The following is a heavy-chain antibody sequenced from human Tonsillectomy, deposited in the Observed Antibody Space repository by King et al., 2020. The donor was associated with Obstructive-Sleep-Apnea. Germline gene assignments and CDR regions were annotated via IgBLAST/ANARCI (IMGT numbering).Heavy chain of an antibody. D-gene: IGHD5-12*01. V-gene: IGHV4-59*01. CDR3: ARIGYSGYDNYYGMDV. CDR2: IYYSGST. CDR1: GGSISSYY. Sequence: QLQESGPGLVKPSETLSLTCTVSGGSISSYYWSWIRQPPGKGLEWIGNIYYSGSTNYNPSLKSRGTISVDTSKSQFSLKLSSVTAADTAVYYCARIGYSGYDNYYGMDVWGQGTTVTVSS. J-gene: IGHJ6*02.